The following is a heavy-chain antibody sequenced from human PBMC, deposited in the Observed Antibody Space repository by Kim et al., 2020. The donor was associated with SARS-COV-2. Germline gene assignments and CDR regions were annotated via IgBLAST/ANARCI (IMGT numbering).Heavy chain of an antibody. J-gene: IGHJ4*02. Sequence: YAQKFQGRVTMTEDTSTDPAYMELSSLRSEDTAVYYCATQAIAAAGFDYWGQGTLVTVSS. D-gene: IGHD6-13*01. V-gene: IGHV1-24*01. CDR3: ATQAIAAAGFDY.